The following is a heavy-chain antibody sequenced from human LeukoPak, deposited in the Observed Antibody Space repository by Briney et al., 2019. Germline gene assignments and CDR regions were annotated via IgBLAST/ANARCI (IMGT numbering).Heavy chain of an antibody. Sequence: SETLSLTCTVSGVSISSYYWSWIRQPAGKGLEWIGYIYYSGSTNYNPSLKSRVTISVDTSKNQLSLKLSSVTAADTAVYYCARRMATAPYYYYGMDVWGQGTTVTVSS. D-gene: IGHD5-24*01. J-gene: IGHJ6*02. CDR3: ARRMATAPYYYYGMDV. V-gene: IGHV4-59*08. CDR2: IYYSGST. CDR1: GVSISSYY.